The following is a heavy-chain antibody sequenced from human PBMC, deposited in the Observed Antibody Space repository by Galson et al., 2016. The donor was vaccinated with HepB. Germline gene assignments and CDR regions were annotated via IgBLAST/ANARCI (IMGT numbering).Heavy chain of an antibody. Sequence: QSGAEVKKPGDSLKLSCTGSGYKFTSQWIGWVRQMPGKGLEWMGNIHPADSDSRYSPSVQGQVIFSADKSTNTVHLQWRSLKASDTAIYYCARGTVMGFNWFDPWGQGTLVTVSS. J-gene: IGHJ5*02. CDR1: GYKFTSQW. V-gene: IGHV5-51*01. D-gene: IGHD3-16*01. CDR2: IHPADSDS. CDR3: ARGTVMGFNWFDP.